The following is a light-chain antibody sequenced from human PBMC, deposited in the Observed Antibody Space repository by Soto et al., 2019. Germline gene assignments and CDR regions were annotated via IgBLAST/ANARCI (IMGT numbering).Light chain of an antibody. CDR2: DVS. CDR3: SSYTSSSTPYVV. Sequence: QSALTQPASVSGSPGQSITLSCTGTSSDDGGYNYVSWYQQHPGQAPKLMIYDVSNRPSGVSNRFSGSKSGNTASLTISGLHAEDEADYYCSSYTSSSTPYVVFGGGTKLTVL. CDR1: SSDDGGYNY. J-gene: IGLJ2*01. V-gene: IGLV2-14*01.